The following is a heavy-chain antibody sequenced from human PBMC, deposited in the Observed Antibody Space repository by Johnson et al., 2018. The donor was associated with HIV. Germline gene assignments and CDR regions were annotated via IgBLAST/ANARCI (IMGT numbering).Heavy chain of an antibody. CDR3: ATSVGDGYNSDPFDM. V-gene: IGHV3-30*04. CDR2: ISYDGSNK. D-gene: IGHD5-24*01. CDR1: GFTFSSYA. J-gene: IGHJ3*02. Sequence: QVQLVESGGGVVQPGRSLRLSCAASGFTFSSYAMHWVRQAPGKGLEWVAVISYDGSNKYYADSVKGRFTISRDNSKNTLYLQMNSLQTEDTAVYYCATSVGDGYNSDPFDMWGQGTMVTVSS.